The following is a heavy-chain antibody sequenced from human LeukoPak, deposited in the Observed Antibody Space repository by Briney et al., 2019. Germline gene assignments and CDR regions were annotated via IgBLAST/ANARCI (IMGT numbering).Heavy chain of an antibody. V-gene: IGHV4-39*07. D-gene: IGHD3-22*01. CDR1: GGSISSSSYY. CDR3: ARDSVKYYDSTEFDP. J-gene: IGHJ5*02. Sequence: SETLSLTCTVSGGSISSSSYYWGWIRQPPGKGLEWIGSIYYSGSTYYNPSLKSRVTISVDTSKNQFSLKLSSVTAADTAVYYCARDSVKYYDSTEFDPWGQGTLVTVSS. CDR2: IYYSGST.